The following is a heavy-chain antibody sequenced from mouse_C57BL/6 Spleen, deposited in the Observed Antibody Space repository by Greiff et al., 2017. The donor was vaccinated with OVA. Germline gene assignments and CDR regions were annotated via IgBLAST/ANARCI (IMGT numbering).Heavy chain of an antibody. CDR2: IYPGSGST. J-gene: IGHJ3*01. V-gene: IGHV1-55*01. D-gene: IGHD1-1*01. CDR3: ARTYGWFAY. CDR1: GYTFTSYW. Sequence: QVHVKQPGAELVKPGASVKMSCKASGYTFTSYWITWVKQRPGQGLEWIGDIYPGSGSTNYNEKFKSKATLTVDTSSSTAYMQRSSLTSEDSAVYYCARTYGWFAYWGQGTLVTVSA.